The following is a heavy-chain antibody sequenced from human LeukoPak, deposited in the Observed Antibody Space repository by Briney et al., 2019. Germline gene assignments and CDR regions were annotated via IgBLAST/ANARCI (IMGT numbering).Heavy chain of an antibody. J-gene: IGHJ6*02. Sequence: GGYLRLSCAASGFTFSSYWMSWVRQAPGKGLEWVANIKQDGSEKYYVDSVKGRFTISRDNAKNSLYLQMNSLRAEDTAVYYCARDHSSGWFYGNYYYYYGMDVWGQGTTVTVSS. CDR3: ARDHSSGWFYGNYYYYYGMDV. D-gene: IGHD6-19*01. CDR1: GFTFSSYW. V-gene: IGHV3-7*03. CDR2: IKQDGSEK.